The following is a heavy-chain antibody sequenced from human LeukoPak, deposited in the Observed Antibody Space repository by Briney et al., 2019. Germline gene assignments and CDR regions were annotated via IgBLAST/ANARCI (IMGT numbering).Heavy chain of an antibody. V-gene: IGHV4-4*07. D-gene: IGHD6-13*01. CDR3: ARSPWGAAAGSPYYYYYYMDV. CDR2: IYTSGST. Sequence: ASETLSLTCTVSGGSISSYYWSWIRQPAGKGLEWIGRIYTSGSTNYNPSLKSRVTMSVDTSKNQFSLKLSSVTAADTAVYYCARSPWGAAAGSPYYYYYYMDVWGKGTTVTVSS. CDR1: GGSISSYY. J-gene: IGHJ6*03.